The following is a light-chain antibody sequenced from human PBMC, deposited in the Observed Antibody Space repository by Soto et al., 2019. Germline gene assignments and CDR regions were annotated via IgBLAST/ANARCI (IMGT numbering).Light chain of an antibody. J-gene: IGKJ4*01. CDR3: QQYNSYPLT. CDR2: KAS. V-gene: IGKV1-5*03. CDR1: QTISSW. Sequence: DIQMTQSPSTLSAPVGDRVTITCRASQTISSWLAWYQQKPGQAPKLLIYKASSLESAVPSRFSGSGSGTEFTLTISGLQPDDFATYYCQQYNSYPLTFGGGTKVEIK.